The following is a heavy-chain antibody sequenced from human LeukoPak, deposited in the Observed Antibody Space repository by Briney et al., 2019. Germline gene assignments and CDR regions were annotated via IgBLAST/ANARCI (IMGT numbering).Heavy chain of an antibody. CDR2: ISSSGSTI. V-gene: IGHV3-48*04. J-gene: IGHJ5*02. CDR3: ARASRYGLNWFDP. CDR1: GFTFSSYS. Sequence: PGGSLRLSCAASGFTFSSYSMNWIRQAPGKGLEWVSYISSSGSTIYYADSVKGRFTISRDNAKNSLYLQMNSLRAEDTAVYYCARASRYGLNWFDPWGQGTLVTVSS. D-gene: IGHD3-10*01.